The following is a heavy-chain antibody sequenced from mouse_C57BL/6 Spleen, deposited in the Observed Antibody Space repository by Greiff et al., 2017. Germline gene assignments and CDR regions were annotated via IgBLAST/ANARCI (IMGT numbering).Heavy chain of an antibody. J-gene: IGHJ2*01. Sequence: QVQLQQPGAELVKPGASVKLSCKASGYTFTSYWMQWVKQRPGQGLEWIGEIDPSDNYTNYNQKFKGKATLTVETSSSTAYMQLSSLTSEDSAVYYCARSFPYYGSSTFFDDWGQGTTLTVSS. CDR1: GYTFTSYW. V-gene: IGHV1-50*01. D-gene: IGHD1-1*01. CDR3: ARSFPYYGSSTFFDD. CDR2: IDPSDNYT.